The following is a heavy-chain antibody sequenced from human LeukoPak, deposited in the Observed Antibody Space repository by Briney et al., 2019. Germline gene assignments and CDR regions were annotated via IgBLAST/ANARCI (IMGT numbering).Heavy chain of an antibody. CDR3: ARRSSIAPRLFDY. V-gene: IGHV5-51*01. D-gene: IGHD6-6*01. J-gene: IGHJ4*02. Sequence: GESLKISCKGSRYNFTNYWIDWVRQMPGKGLEWMGIIYPGDPDTRYSPSFQGQVTFSADESISTAYLQWSSLKASDTAIYYCARRSSIAPRLFDYWGQGTLVTVSS. CDR1: RYNFTNYW. CDR2: IYPGDPDT.